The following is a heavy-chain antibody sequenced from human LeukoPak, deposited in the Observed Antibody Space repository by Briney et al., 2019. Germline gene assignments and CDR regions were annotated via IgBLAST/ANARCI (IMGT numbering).Heavy chain of an antibody. V-gene: IGHV3-11*01. J-gene: IGHJ4*02. CDR2: ISSTGSTI. CDR3: AREDYGDYGVDY. D-gene: IGHD4-17*01. CDR1: GFTFSDYY. Sequence: PGGALRLSCAASGFTFSDYYMSWVRQAPGKGLEGVSYISSTGSTIYYADSVKGRFTISRDNAKNSLYLQMNSLRAEDTAVYYCAREDYGDYGVDYWGQGTLVTVSS.